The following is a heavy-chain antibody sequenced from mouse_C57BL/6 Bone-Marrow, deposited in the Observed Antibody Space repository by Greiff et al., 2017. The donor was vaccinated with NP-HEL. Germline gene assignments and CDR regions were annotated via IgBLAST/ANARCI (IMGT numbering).Heavy chain of an antibody. V-gene: IGHV1-81*01. CDR1: GYTFTSYG. D-gene: IGHD1-1*01. CDR3: ARTTVVAEAY. Sequence: QVQLKQSGAELARPGASVKLSCKASGYTFTSYGISWVKQRTGQGLEWIGEIYPRSGNTYYNEKFKGKATLTADKSSSKAYMELRSLTSEDSAVYFCARTTVVAEAYWGQGTLVTVSA. CDR2: IYPRSGNT. J-gene: IGHJ3*01.